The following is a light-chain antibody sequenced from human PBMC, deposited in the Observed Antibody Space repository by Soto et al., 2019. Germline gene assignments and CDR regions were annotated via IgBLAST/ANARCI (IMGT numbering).Light chain of an antibody. V-gene: IGKV3-20*01. Sequence: EIVLTQSPDTLSLSPGERATLSCRASQSVSRSWLAWYQQKPSRAPRLLIYDASGRATGSPDRFSGSGSGTDFTLTISRLEPEDFAVYYCQQYGSSPTTFGQGTRLEIK. CDR3: QQYGSSPTT. CDR1: QSVSRSW. CDR2: DAS. J-gene: IGKJ5*01.